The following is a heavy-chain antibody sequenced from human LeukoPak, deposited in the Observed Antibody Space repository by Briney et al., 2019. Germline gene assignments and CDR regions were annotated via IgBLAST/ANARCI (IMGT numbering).Heavy chain of an antibody. CDR2: IYSGGST. D-gene: IGHD3-10*01. CDR3: ARGIVYYNSGSHSFDY. J-gene: IGHJ4*02. CDR1: GFTVSSNY. V-gene: IGHV3-53*01. Sequence: PGGSLRLSCAASGFTVSSNYMSWVRQAPGKGLEWVSVIYSGGSTYYADSVKGRFTISRDNSKNTLYLQMNSLKAEDTAVYYCARGIVYYNSGSHSFDYWGQGTLVTVSS.